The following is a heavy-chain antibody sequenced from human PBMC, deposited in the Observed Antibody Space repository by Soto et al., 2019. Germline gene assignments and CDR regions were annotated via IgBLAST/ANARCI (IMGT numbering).Heavy chain of an antibody. CDR1: GGTFSSYA. V-gene: IGHV1-69*12. J-gene: IGHJ6*02. D-gene: IGHD4-17*01. Sequence: QVQLVQSGAEVKKPGSSVKVSCKASGGTFSSYAISWVRQAPGQGLEWMGGIIPIFGTADYAQKFQGRVTSIANESTNTAYLKLSSLRSEDTAVYYCASKYGDHRYYYGMDVWGQGTTVTVSS. CDR2: IIPIFGTA. CDR3: ASKYGDHRYYYGMDV.